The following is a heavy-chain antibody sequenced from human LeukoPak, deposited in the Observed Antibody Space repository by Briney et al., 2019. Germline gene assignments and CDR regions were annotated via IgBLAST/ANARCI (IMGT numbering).Heavy chain of an antibody. V-gene: IGHV4-34*01. D-gene: IGHD2-15*01. Sequence: SETLSLTCAVYGGSFSGYYWSWIRQPPGKGLEWIGEINHSGSTNYNPSLKSRVTISVDTSKNQFSLKPSSVTAADTAVYYCARRLVIVVVRRREYNWFDPWGQGTLVTVSS. CDR3: ARRLVIVVVRRREYNWFDP. J-gene: IGHJ5*02. CDR1: GGSFSGYY. CDR2: INHSGST.